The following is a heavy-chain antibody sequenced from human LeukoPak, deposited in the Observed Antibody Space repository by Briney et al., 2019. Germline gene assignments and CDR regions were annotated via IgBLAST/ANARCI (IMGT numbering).Heavy chain of an antibody. CDR2: IWYDGSNK. V-gene: IGHV3-33*01. CDR1: GFTFSTYG. CDR3: VRDGGIAASYFDY. Sequence: PGGSLRLSCASSGFTFSTYGMHWVRQAPGKGLERVAVIWYDGSNKYFADSVKGRFTISRDNSKNTLNLQMNSLRAEDTAVYYCVRDGGIAASYFDYWGQGTLVTVSS. J-gene: IGHJ4*02. D-gene: IGHD6-13*01.